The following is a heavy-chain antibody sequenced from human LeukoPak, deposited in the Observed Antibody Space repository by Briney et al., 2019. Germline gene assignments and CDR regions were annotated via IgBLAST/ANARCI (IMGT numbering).Heavy chain of an antibody. D-gene: IGHD5-24*01. Sequence: PSETLSLTCAVYGGSFSGYYWSWIRQPPGKGLEWIGEINHSGSTNYNPSLKSRVTISVDTSKNQFSLKLSSVTAADTAVYYCARGGDNSNNWFDPWGQGTLVTVSS. CDR3: ARGGDNSNNWFDP. CDR2: INHSGST. V-gene: IGHV4-34*01. J-gene: IGHJ5*02. CDR1: GGSFSGYY.